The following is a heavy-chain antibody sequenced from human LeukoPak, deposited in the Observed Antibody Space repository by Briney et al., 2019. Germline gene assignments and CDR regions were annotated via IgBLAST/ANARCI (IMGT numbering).Heavy chain of an antibody. CDR3: AREKWIQLWPRYFDY. CDR2: TYYRSKWYN. D-gene: IGHD5-18*01. J-gene: IGHJ4*02. CDR1: GDSVSSNSAA. V-gene: IGHV6-1*01. Sequence: KRSQTLSLICAISGDSVSSNSAAWNWIRQSPSRGLEWLGRTYYRSKWYNDYAVSVKSRITINPDTSKNQFSLQLNSVTPEDTAVYYCAREKWIQLWPRYFDYWGQGTLVTVSS.